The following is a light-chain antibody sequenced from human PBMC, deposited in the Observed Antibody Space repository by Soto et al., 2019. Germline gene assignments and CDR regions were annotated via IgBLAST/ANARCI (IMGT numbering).Light chain of an antibody. CDR3: QHCSSYSGA. CDR1: QTISSL. Sequence: DIQMTQSPSTLSGSPGDRVTLSCRASQTISSLFAWYQQKPGKAPMLLIYAASSITSGIPSRFSGGGSGTDFTLTISSLQPDDFATYYCQHCSSYSGAFGQGTKVDIK. J-gene: IGKJ1*01. CDR2: AAS. V-gene: IGKV1-5*01.